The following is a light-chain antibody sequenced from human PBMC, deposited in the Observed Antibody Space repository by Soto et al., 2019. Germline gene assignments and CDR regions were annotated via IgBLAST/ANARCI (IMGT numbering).Light chain of an antibody. CDR3: QESHSSPLT. CDR2: TAS. V-gene: IGKV1-39*01. J-gene: IGKJ5*01. Sequence: DIQLTQSPSSLSASVGDRVNITCRASQRISRYLNWYQQKSGRAPKLLIKTASSLQSGVPSMFSVSASGAGFTLTISSLQPEDFGTYYCQESHSSPLTFGQGTRLEIK. CDR1: QRISRY.